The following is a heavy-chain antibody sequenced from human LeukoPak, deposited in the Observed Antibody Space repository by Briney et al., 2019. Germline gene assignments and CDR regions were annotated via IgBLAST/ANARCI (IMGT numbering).Heavy chain of an antibody. CDR3: AKDIGSEVGAAAGDY. CDR1: GFTFSSYG. CDR2: ISYDGSNK. V-gene: IGHV3-30*18. D-gene: IGHD6-13*01. J-gene: IGHJ4*02. Sequence: PGGSLRLSCAASGFTFSSYGMHWVRQAPGKGLEWVAVISYDGSNKYYADSVKGRFTISRDNSKNTLYLQTNSLRAEDTALYYCAKDIGSEVGAAAGDYWGQGTLVTVSS.